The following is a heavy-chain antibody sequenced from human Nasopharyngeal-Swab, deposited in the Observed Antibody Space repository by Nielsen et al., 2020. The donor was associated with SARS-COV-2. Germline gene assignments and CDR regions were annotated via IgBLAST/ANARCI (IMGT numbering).Heavy chain of an antibody. D-gene: IGHD3-3*01. V-gene: IGHV4-34*01. J-gene: IGHJ6*02. Sequence: SETLSLTCAVYGGSFSGYYLSWIRQPPGKGLEWIGEINHSGSTNYNPSLKSRVTISVDTSKNQFSLKLSSVTAADTAVYYCARALSFDFWSGYYHPPLYYYYGMDVWGQGTTVTVSS. CDR3: ARALSFDFWSGYYHPPLYYYYGMDV. CDR2: INHSGST. CDR1: GGSFSGYY.